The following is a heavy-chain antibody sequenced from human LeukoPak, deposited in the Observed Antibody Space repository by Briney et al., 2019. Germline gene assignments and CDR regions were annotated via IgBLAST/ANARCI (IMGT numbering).Heavy chain of an antibody. CDR2: IYYSGST. D-gene: IGHD6-19*01. CDR1: GGAISGYY. CDR3: ARGVVDNSGWYFDY. J-gene: IGHJ4*02. V-gene: IGHV4-59*01. Sequence: PSETLSLTCTVPGGAISGYYWSWMRQPTGKGLEWIGYIYYSGSTNYNPSLKSRVTISVDMSKNQFSLNLSSVTAADTAVYYCARGVVDNSGWYFDYWGQGTLVTVSS.